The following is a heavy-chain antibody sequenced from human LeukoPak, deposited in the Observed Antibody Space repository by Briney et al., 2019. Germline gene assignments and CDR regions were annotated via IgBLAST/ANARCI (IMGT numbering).Heavy chain of an antibody. J-gene: IGHJ4*02. Sequence: SVKVSCKASGGTFSSYAISWVRQAPGQGLEWMGGIIPIFGTANYAQKFQGRVTITADESTSTAYMELSSLRSDDTAVYYCARGGSGSYLSVWGQGTLVTVSS. V-gene: IGHV1-69*13. CDR3: ARGGSGSYLSV. D-gene: IGHD3-10*01. CDR1: GGTFSSYA. CDR2: IIPIFGTA.